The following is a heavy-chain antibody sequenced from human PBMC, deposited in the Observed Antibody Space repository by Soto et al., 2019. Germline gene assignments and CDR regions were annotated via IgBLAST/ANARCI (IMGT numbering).Heavy chain of an antibody. J-gene: IGHJ5*02. CDR3: VRDSEPRYFNNGFDP. CDR2: IYFIGTA. Sequence: SETLSLTCTVSGGSISNYYWSWIRQSAGKGLEWIGRIYFIGTANYNPSLKGRVTMSVDTSKNEISLNLNSVTAADTAIYYCVRDSEPRYFNNGFDPWGQGTQVTVS. V-gene: IGHV4-4*07. CDR1: GGSISNYY. D-gene: IGHD3-10*01.